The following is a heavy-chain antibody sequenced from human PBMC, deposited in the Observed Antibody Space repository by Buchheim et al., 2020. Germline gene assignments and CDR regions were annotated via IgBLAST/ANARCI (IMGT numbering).Heavy chain of an antibody. V-gene: IGHV3-15*01. CDR2: IQSKADGGTV. Sequence: EVQLVESGGGLVKPGGSLRLSCAASGFSFSDAWMSWVRQAPGKGLEWVGRIQSKADGGTVEYAAPVKGRFTISTDDSKNTLYLLMSSLKTEDTAIYYCATDGHCSGTSCHGFWGQGTL. CDR1: GFSFSDAW. CDR3: ATDGHCSGTSCHGF. D-gene: IGHD2-2*01. J-gene: IGHJ4*02.